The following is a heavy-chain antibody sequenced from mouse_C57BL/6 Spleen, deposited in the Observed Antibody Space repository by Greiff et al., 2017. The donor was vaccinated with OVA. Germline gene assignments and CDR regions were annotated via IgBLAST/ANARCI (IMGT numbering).Heavy chain of an antibody. J-gene: IGHJ4*01. CDR3: ARGGCTGSMDY. D-gene: IGHD3-3*01. Sequence: QVQLQQPGAELVKPGASVKLSCKASGYTFTSYWMHWVKQRPGRGLEWIGRIDPNRGGTKYNEKFRSKATLTVDKPSSTSYMQLSCLTSEDSAVYYCARGGCTGSMDYWGQGTSVTVSS. CDR2: IDPNRGGT. V-gene: IGHV1-72*01. CDR1: GYTFTSYW.